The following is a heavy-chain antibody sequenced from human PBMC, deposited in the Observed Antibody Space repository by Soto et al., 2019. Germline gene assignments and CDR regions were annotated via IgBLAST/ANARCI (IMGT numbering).Heavy chain of an antibody. CDR3: ARGWGYRHYYGMDV. Sequence: GGSLRLSCVASAFTFSAYGMHWVRQAPGKGLEWVSYISTSSSTIYYADSVKGRFTISRDRAKSSLYLQMNSLRDEDTAVYYCARGWGYRHYYGMDVWGQGTTVTVSS. J-gene: IGHJ6*02. CDR2: ISTSSSTI. CDR1: AFTFSAYG. V-gene: IGHV3-48*02. D-gene: IGHD1-26*01.